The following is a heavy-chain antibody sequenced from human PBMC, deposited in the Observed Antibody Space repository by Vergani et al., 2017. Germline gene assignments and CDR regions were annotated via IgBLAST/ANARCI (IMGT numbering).Heavy chain of an antibody. CDR1: GFTFSSYG. V-gene: IGHV3-33*06. CDR3: AKPAGGNWFDP. J-gene: IGHJ5*02. CDR2: IWYDGSNK. Sequence: QVQLVETGGGVVQPGRSLRLSCAASGFTFSSYGMHWVRQAPGKGLEWVAVIWYDGSNKYYADSVKGRFTISRDNPKNTLYLQMNSLRAEDTAVYYCAKPAGGNWFDPWGQGTLVTVSS. D-gene: IGHD6-13*01.